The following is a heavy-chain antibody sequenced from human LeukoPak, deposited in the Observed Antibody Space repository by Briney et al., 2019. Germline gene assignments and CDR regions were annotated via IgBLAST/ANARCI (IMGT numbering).Heavy chain of an antibody. CDR1: GGSISSSNW. CDR3: ARDRANYYDSSGYYDYDAFDI. D-gene: IGHD3-22*01. V-gene: IGHV4-4*02. J-gene: IGHJ3*02. CDR2: IYHSGST. Sequence: PSGTLSLTCAVSGGSISSSNWWSWVRQPPGKGLEWIGEIYHSGSTNYNPSLKSRVTISVDKSKNQFSLKLSSVTAADTAVYYCARDRANYYDSSGYYDYDAFDIWGQGTMVTVSS.